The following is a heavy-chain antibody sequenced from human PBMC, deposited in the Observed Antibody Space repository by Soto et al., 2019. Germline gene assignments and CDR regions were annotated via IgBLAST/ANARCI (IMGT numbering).Heavy chain of an antibody. CDR1: GYDFTAYD. D-gene: IGHD6-13*01. Sequence: QVQLVQSGAEVKQSGASVKVSCKASGYDFTAYDINWVRQASGQGLEWMGWMNPINGATGSARRFQGRVSMTRNTATGTAYLELISLRSDDSAVYYCGSGPSPRAPAGGTPYYFAMDVWGQGTTVTVSS. J-gene: IGHJ6*02. CDR3: GSGPSPRAPAGGTPYYFAMDV. CDR2: MNPINGAT. V-gene: IGHV1-8*02.